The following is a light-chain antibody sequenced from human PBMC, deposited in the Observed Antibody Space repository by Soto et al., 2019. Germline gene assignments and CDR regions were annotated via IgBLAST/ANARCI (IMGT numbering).Light chain of an antibody. J-gene: IGKJ5*01. CDR1: QSISSY. Sequence: DIQMTQSTSSLSASVGDRVSITCRASQSISSYLNWYQQKPGKAPKLLIYAASSLQSGVPSRFSGSGSGTDFTLTISSLQPEDFATYYCQQSYSTPHTFGQGTLLEI. V-gene: IGKV1-39*01. CDR3: QQSYSTPHT. CDR2: AAS.